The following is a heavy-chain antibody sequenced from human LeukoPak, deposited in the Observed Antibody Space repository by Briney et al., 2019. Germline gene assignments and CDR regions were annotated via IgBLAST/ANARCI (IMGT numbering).Heavy chain of an antibody. J-gene: IGHJ4*02. CDR1: GFTLRSYV. Sequence: GRSLRLSCAASGFTLRSYVIHWVRQAPGKGLEWVAVMSYDGSYKYYADSVKGRFTISRDNSKSTQYLEMDSLRAEDTAVYYCARSSSSSWHYSDYWGQGTLVTVSS. CDR3: ARSSSSSWHYSDY. D-gene: IGHD6-13*01. CDR2: MSYDGSYK. V-gene: IGHV3-30*04.